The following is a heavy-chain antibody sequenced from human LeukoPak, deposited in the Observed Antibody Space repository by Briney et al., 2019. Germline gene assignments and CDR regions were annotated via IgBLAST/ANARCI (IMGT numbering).Heavy chain of an antibody. D-gene: IGHD6-13*01. CDR3: ARGLLAAGRRLDY. Sequence: SETLSLTCAVSGGSISSSNWWNWVRQPPGKGLEWIGEIYHSGSAYYNPALKSRVTMSVDTSKNQLSLQLNSVTAADTAVYYCARGLLAAGRRLDYWGQGTLVTVSS. CDR2: IYHSGSA. CDR1: GGSISSSNW. V-gene: IGHV4-4*02. J-gene: IGHJ4*02.